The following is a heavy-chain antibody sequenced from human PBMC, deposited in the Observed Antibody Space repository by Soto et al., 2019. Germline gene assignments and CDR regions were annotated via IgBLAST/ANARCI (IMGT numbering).Heavy chain of an antibody. D-gene: IGHD6-25*01. J-gene: IGHJ3*01. V-gene: IGHV2-5*02. CDR1: GFSLSTSGVR. Sequence: SGPTLVNPTQTLTLTCTFSGFSLSTSGVRVGWIRQPPGKALEWLALIYWDDDKRYSPSLKHRVTMTKDTSKNQVVLTMTNMDPADTGTYYCAHRLIGATATSAFDFWGQGTMVTVSS. CDR3: AHRLIGATATSAFDF. CDR2: IYWDDDK.